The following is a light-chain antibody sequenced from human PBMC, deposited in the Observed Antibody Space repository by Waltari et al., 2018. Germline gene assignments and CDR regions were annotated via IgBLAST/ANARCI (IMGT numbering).Light chain of an antibody. CDR3: QQYKSYPLT. J-gene: IGKJ4*01. CDR1: QSISDL. CDR2: RAS. Sequence: DIQITQSPSTLSASVGDRVPITCLASQSISDLLAWFQQKPGKAPKVLNKRASNLEDGVPSRFSGSGSGTEFTLTICSLQPDDFATYYCQQYKSYPLTFGGGTKVEI. V-gene: IGKV1-5*03.